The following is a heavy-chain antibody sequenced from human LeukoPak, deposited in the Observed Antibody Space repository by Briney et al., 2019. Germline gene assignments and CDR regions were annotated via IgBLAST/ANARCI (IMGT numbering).Heavy chain of an antibody. D-gene: IGHD6-13*01. CDR3: AKAAGYSSSWANDAFDI. CDR1: GFTFDDYA. CDR2: ISWNSGSI. Sequence: GGSLRLSCAASGFTFDDYAMHWVRQAPGKGLEWVSGISWNSGSIGYADSVKGRFTISRDNAKNSLYLQMNSLRAEDMALYYCAKAAGYSSSWANDAFDIWGQGTMVTVSS. V-gene: IGHV3-9*03. J-gene: IGHJ3*02.